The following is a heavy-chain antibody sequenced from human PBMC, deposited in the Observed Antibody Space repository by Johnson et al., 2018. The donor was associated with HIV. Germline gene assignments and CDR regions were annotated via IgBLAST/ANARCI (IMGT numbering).Heavy chain of an antibody. CDR1: GFTFSNAW. CDR2: IKSKTEGGTT. CDR3: TPLMDAFDI. J-gene: IGHJ3*02. D-gene: IGHD3-9*01. V-gene: IGHV3-15*01. Sequence: VQLVESGGGLVKPGGSPRLSCAASGFTFSNAWMSWVRQAPGKGLEWVGRIKSKTEGGTTDYAAPVKGRFTISRDDSKNTLYLQMNSLKTEETAVYYCTPLMDAFDIWGQGTMVTVSS.